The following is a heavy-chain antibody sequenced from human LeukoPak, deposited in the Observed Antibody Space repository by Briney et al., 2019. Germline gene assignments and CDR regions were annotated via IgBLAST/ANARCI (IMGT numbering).Heavy chain of an antibody. Sequence: ASVKVSCKVSGYTLTELSMHWVRQAPGKGLEWMGGFDPEDGETIYAQKCQGRVTMTEDTSTDTAYMELSRLRSEDTAVYYCAAVKTYYYDTSGYYFPLNALDIWGQGTMVTVSS. V-gene: IGHV1-24*01. J-gene: IGHJ3*02. CDR1: GYTLTELS. D-gene: IGHD3-22*01. CDR3: AAVKTYYYDTSGYYFPLNALDI. CDR2: FDPEDGET.